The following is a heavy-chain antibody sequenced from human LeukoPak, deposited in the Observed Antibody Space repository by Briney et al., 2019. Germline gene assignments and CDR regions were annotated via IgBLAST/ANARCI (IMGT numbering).Heavy chain of an antibody. Sequence: GESLKISSKGSGYSLTSHWIGWVRPMPGKGLEWMGIIYPGDSDTRYSPSFQGQVTISADKSITTAYLQWSSLKASDTAMYYCARGRPEYQYFGYWGQGTLVTVSS. V-gene: IGHV5-51*01. CDR3: ARGRPEYQYFGY. D-gene: IGHD2-2*01. CDR2: IYPGDSDT. J-gene: IGHJ4*02. CDR1: GYSLTSHW.